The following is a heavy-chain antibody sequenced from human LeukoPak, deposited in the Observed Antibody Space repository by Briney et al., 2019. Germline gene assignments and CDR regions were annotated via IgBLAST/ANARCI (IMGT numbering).Heavy chain of an antibody. D-gene: IGHD6-13*01. V-gene: IGHV4-34*01. CDR2: INHSGST. Sequence: SETLSLTCAVYGGSFSGYYWSWIRQPPGKGLEWIGEINHSGSTNYNPSLKSRVTISVDTSKNQFSLKLSSVTAADTAVYYCASAPGIAAAGEDNWFDPWGQGTLVTVSS. J-gene: IGHJ5*02. CDR1: GGSFSGYY. CDR3: ASAPGIAAAGEDNWFDP.